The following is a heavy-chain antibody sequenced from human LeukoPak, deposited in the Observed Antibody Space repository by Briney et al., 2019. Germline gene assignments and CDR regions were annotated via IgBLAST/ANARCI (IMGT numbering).Heavy chain of an antibody. CDR3: ASDRPITIFGVVTFDY. CDR2: ISAYNGNT. J-gene: IGHJ4*02. CDR1: GYTFTSYG. Sequence: GASVKVSCKASGYTFTSYGISWVRQAPGQGLEWMGWISAYNGNTNYAQKLQGRVTMTTDTSTSTAYMELRSLRSDDTAVYYCASDRPITIFGVVTFDYWGQGTLVTVSS. V-gene: IGHV1-18*01. D-gene: IGHD3-3*01.